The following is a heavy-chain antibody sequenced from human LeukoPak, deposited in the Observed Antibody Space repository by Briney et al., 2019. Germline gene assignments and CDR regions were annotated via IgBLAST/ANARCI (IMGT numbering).Heavy chain of an antibody. V-gene: IGHV4-34*01. J-gene: IGHJ4*02. CDR3: ARGGQRSYSYGSFGLRGYFDY. Sequence: SETLSLTCAVYGGSFSGYYWSWIRQPPGKGLEWIGEINHSGSTNYNPSLKSRVTISVDTSKNQFSLKLSSVTAADTAVYYCARGGQRSYSYGSFGLRGYFDYWGQGTLVTVSS. D-gene: IGHD5-18*01. CDR2: INHSGST. CDR1: GGSFSGYY.